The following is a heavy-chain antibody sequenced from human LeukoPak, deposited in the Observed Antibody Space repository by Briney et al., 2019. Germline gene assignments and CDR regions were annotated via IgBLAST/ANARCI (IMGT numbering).Heavy chain of an antibody. D-gene: IGHD1-26*01. J-gene: IGHJ3*02. CDR3: ARDARLVGATPDDAFDI. CDR2: IIPIFGTA. Sequence: ASVKVSCKASGGTFSSYAISWVRQAAGQGREWMGGIIPIFGTANYAQKFQGRVTITADESTSTAYMELSSLSSEDPAVYYCARDARLVGATPDDAFDIWGQGTMVTVSS. CDR1: GGTFSSYA. V-gene: IGHV1-69*13.